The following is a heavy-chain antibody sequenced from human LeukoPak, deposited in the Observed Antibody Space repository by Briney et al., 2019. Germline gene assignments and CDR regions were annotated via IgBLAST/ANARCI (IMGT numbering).Heavy chain of an antibody. CDR1: GFTFDDYA. CDR3: AKGHSYDMTYYFDY. J-gene: IGHJ4*02. V-gene: IGHV3-9*03. D-gene: IGHD5-18*01. CDR2: ISWNSGNI. Sequence: PGGSLRLSCAASGFTFDDYAMHWVRQAPGKGLEWVSGISWNSGNIGYADSVKGRFAISRDSAKNSLYLQMNSLRAEDMALYYCAKGHSYDMTYYFDYWGQGTLVTVSS.